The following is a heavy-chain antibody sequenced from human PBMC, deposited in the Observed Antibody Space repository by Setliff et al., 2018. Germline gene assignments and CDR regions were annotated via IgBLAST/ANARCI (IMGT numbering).Heavy chain of an antibody. CDR3: ARNTDLRNGFDY. J-gene: IGHJ4*02. CDR1: GLTFRNFG. Sequence: GGSLRLSCIVSGLTFRNFGMTWVRQAPGKGLEWLSKISGASSTIYYADSVKGRFTISRDNAQNSLYLQMNSLRAEDTAVYYCARNTDLRNGFDYWGQGTLVTVSS. CDR2: ISGASSTI. D-gene: IGHD5-18*01. V-gene: IGHV3-48*01.